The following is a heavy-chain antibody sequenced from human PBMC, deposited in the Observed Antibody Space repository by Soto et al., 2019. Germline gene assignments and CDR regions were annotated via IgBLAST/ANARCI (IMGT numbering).Heavy chain of an antibody. Sequence: GESLKISCKGSGYSFTSYWISWVRQLPGKGLEWMGRIDPSDSYTNYSPSFQGHVTISADKSISTAYLQWSSLKASDTAMYYCARVGTAMVDDYYYYGMDVWGQGTTVTVSS. J-gene: IGHJ6*02. D-gene: IGHD5-18*01. CDR1: GYSFTSYW. V-gene: IGHV5-10-1*01. CDR2: IDPSDSYT. CDR3: ARVGTAMVDDYYYYGMDV.